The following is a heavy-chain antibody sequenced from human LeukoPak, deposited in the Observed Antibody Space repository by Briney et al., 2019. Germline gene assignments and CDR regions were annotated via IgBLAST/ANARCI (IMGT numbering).Heavy chain of an antibody. CDR2: IKQDGSEK. CDR1: GFTFSSYW. D-gene: IGHD3-10*01. Sequence: GGSLRLSCAASGFTFSSYWMSWVRQAPGKGLEWVANIKQDGSEKYYVDSVKGRFTISRDNAKNSLYLQMNSLRAEDTAVYYCARDKLWFGEFPFDYWGQGTLVTVSS. V-gene: IGHV3-7*01. J-gene: IGHJ4*02. CDR3: ARDKLWFGEFPFDY.